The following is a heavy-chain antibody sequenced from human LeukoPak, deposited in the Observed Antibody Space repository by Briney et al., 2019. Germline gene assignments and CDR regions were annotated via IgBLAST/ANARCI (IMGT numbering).Heavy chain of an antibody. Sequence: SQTLSLTCGISGDSFSSNLATWPWIRQSPSRGLEWLGRTYYRSKWNNDYALSVRSLISIRPDTSKNQFSLHLNSVIPEDTAVYYCARDLSLAMYEWGQGTLVTVSS. CDR3: ARDLSLAMYE. CDR2: TYYRSKWNN. CDR1: GDSFSSNLAT. V-gene: IGHV6-1*01. D-gene: IGHD6-6*01. J-gene: IGHJ4*02.